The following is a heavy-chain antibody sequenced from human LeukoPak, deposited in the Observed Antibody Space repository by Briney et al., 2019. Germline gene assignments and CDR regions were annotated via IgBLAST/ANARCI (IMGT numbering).Heavy chain of an antibody. J-gene: IGHJ4*02. V-gene: IGHV3-64D*06. Sequence: GGSLRLSCSVPGFAFSTYVMHWVRQAPGKGLEYVSAISSNGDNTYYADSVKGRFTISRDNSKNTLYLQMSSLRADDTAVYYCVRGTGYWGQGTLVTVSS. CDR3: VRGTGY. CDR1: GFAFSTYV. CDR2: ISSNGDNT.